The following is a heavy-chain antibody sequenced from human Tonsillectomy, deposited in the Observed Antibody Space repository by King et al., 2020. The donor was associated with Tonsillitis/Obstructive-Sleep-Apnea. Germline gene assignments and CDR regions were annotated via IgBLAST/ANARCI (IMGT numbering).Heavy chain of an antibody. Sequence: QVQLQQWGAGLLKPSETLSLTCAVYGGSFSGYYWSWIRQPPGKGLEWIGEINHSGSTNYNPSLKSRVTISVDTSKNQFSLKLSSVTAADTAVYYCARAYGYSYGYGVYYFDYWGQGTLVTVSS. V-gene: IGHV4-34*01. J-gene: IGHJ4*02. CDR2: INHSGST. CDR1: GGSFSGYY. D-gene: IGHD5-18*01. CDR3: ARAYGYSYGYGVYYFDY.